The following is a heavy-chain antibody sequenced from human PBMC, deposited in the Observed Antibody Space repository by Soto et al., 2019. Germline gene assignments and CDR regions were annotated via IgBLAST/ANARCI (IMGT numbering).Heavy chain of an antibody. Sequence: QVKLVQSGAEVKKPGSSVKVSCKASGGTFSSYAISWVRQAPGQGLEWMGGIIPISGTANYAQKFQGRVTITAAESTSTAYMELSSLRSEDTAVYYCARSQGSSTSLEIYYYYYYGMDVWGQGTTVTVSS. CDR2: IIPISGTA. D-gene: IGHD2-2*01. J-gene: IGHJ6*02. CDR3: ARSQGSSTSLEIYYYYYYGMDV. V-gene: IGHV1-69*01. CDR1: GGTFSSYA.